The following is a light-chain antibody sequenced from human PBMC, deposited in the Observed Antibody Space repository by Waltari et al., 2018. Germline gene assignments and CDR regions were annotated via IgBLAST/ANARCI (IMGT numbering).Light chain of an antibody. V-gene: IGKV3-15*01. CDR3: HQYNHWPTFT. Sequence: EIEMTQSPATLSVSPGERVTLPCRASQSVGNNLAWYQQRPGQAPSLLIYGASTRATDISDRFSGSGSGTDFTLTISALQSEDLAVYYCHQYNHWPTFTFGQGTKLQIE. CDR1: QSVGNN. J-gene: IGKJ2*01. CDR2: GAS.